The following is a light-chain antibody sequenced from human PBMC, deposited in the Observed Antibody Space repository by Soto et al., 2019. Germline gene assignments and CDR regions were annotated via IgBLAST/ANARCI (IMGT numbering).Light chain of an antibody. CDR1: HRVSSY. CDR2: GAS. V-gene: IGKV3-15*01. CDR3: QQYNKLWT. J-gene: IGKJ1*01. Sequence: RSTGRGSPGERTTLSGRASHRVSSYLAWYQQKPGQAPRLLIYGASTRATGIPARFSGSGSGTEFTLTSISLPSEDFAVYYCQQYNKLWTFGQGTKVDIK.